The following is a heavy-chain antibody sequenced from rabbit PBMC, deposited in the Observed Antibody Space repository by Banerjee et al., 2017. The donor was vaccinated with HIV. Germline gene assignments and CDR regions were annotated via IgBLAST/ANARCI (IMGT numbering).Heavy chain of an antibody. Sequence: QEQLVESGGGLVQPEGSLTLTCKASGFTLSSYWMWWVRQAPGKGLEWIACIYAGNNGSPYYASWAKGRFTISKTSSTTVTLQLNSLTAADTATYFCARSIDAGDAGYGYALGNLWGQGTLVTVS. V-gene: IGHV1S45*01. CDR2: IYAGNNGSP. CDR3: ARSIDAGDAGYGYALGNL. J-gene: IGHJ4*01. CDR1: GFTLSSYW. D-gene: IGHD6-1*01.